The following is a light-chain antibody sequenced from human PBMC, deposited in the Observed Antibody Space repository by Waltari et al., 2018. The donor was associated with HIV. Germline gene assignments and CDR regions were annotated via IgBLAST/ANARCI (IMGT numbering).Light chain of an antibody. CDR2: ENN. J-gene: IGLJ3*02. Sequence: QSMLTQPPSVSAAPGQRVTISCSGSGSNIENNYISLYQQLPGTAPNLLISENNKRPAGIPDRFSGSKSGSSATLGITGRQTGDEANYYCGTWDSSQSAWVFGGGTRLTVL. CDR3: GTWDSSQSAWV. V-gene: IGLV1-51*02. CDR1: GSNIENNY.